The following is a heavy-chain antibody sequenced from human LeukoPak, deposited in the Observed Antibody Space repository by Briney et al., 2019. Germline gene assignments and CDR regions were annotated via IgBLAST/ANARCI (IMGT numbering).Heavy chain of an antibody. CDR2: IIPIFGTA. D-gene: IGHD2-2*01. CDR1: GRTFSSYA. Sequence: GASVTLSCKASGRTFSSYAISWVRQAPGQGLGWMGGIIPIFGTANYAQKFQGRVTITAHKSTSTAYMKLSSLRSEDTAVYYCASGQGDVVVPAASWGQGTLVTVSS. V-gene: IGHV1-69*06. J-gene: IGHJ4*02. CDR3: ASGQGDVVVPAAS.